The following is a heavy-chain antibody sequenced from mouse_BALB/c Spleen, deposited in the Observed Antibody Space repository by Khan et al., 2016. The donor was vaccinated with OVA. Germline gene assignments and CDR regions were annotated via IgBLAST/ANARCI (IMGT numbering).Heavy chain of an antibody. CDR1: GYSITSDYA. D-gene: IGHD1-1*01. CDR3: ARIYGGEFDN. Sequence: EVKLLESGPGLVKPSQSLSLTCTVTGYSITSDYAWNWIRQFPGNKLEWMGYISYSGNTKYNPSLKSRISITRDTSENQFFLQLNSVTIEDTATXYCARIYGGEFDNWGQGNNPTGPS. CDR2: ISYSGNT. V-gene: IGHV3-2*02. J-gene: IGHJ2*01.